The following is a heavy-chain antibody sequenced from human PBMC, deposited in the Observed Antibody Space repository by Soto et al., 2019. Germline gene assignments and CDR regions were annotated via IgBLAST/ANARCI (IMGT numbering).Heavy chain of an antibody. D-gene: IGHD6-19*01. CDR3: ARGIAVAGPLNWFDP. CDR2: IYYSGST. Sequence: SETLSLTCTVSGGSASSGSYYWSWIRQPPGKGLEWIGYIYYSGSTNYNPSLKSRVTISVDTSKNQFSLKLSSVTAADTAVYYCARGIAVAGPLNWFDPWGQGTLVTVSS. CDR1: GGSASSGSYY. J-gene: IGHJ5*02. V-gene: IGHV4-61*01.